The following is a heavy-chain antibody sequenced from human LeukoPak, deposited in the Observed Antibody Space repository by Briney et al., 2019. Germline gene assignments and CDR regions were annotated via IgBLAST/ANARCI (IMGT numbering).Heavy chain of an antibody. CDR3: ARDTEGVPYYYYYYMDV. CDR2: ISSSGSTI. J-gene: IGHJ6*03. D-gene: IGHD3-16*01. Sequence: KTGGSLRLSCAASGFTFSDYYMSWIRQAPGKGLEWVSYISSSGSTIYYADSVKGRFTISRDNAKNSLHLQMNSLRAEDTAVYYCARDTEGVPYYYYYYMDVWGKGTTVTVSS. V-gene: IGHV3-11*04. CDR1: GFTFSDYY.